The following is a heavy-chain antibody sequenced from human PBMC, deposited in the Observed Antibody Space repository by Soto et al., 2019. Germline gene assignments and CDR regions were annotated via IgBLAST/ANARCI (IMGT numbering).Heavy chain of an antibody. Sequence: QVQLVQSGAEVKKPGASVKVSCKASGYTFTSYGNSWVRQAPGQGLEWMGWISAYNGNTNYAQKLQGRVTMTTDTSTSTVYVELRSRRSDDTAVYSCAREERFTDGMAVWGLGTTVAVSS. CDR3: AREERFTDGMAV. CDR1: GYTFTSYG. D-gene: IGHD1-1*01. J-gene: IGHJ6*01. V-gene: IGHV1-18*01. CDR2: ISAYNGNT.